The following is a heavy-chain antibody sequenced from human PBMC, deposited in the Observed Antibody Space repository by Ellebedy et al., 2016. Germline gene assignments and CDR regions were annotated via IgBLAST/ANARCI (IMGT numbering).Heavy chain of an antibody. CDR2: INPSGGST. CDR3: ARRGYGGYNWFDP. D-gene: IGHD3-3*01. J-gene: IGHJ5*02. CDR1: GYTFTSYY. V-gene: IGHV1-46*03. Sequence: ASVKVSXXASGYTFTSYYMHWVRQAPGQGLEWMGIINPSGGSTSYAQKFQGRVTMTRDTSTSTVYMELSSLRSEDTAVYYCARRGYGGYNWFDPWGQGTLVTVSS.